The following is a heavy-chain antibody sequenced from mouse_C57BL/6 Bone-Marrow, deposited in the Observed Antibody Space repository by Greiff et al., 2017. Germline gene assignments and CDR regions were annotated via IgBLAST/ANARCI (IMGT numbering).Heavy chain of an antibody. V-gene: IGHV1-63*01. D-gene: IGHD2-3*01. Sequence: QVQLQQSGAELVRPGTSVKMSCKASGYTFTNYWIGWAKQRPGHGLEWIGDIYPGGGYTNYNEKFKGKATLTADKSSSTAYMQFSSLTSEDSAIYYCAARGRWLLWYFDVWGTGTTVTVSS. CDR2: IYPGGGYT. CDR3: AARGRWLLWYFDV. CDR1: GYTFTNYW. J-gene: IGHJ1*03.